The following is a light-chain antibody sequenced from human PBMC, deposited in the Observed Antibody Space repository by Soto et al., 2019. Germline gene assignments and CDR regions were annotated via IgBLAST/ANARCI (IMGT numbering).Light chain of an antibody. Sequence: DIQMTQSPSSLSASVGDRVTITCRASQNTRNYLNWYQQKPGEAPNLLIYGASSLQSGVPSRFSGSGSETDSTLTINNLQPEDFATYYCQQSYTAVFTFGPGTRVDIK. V-gene: IGKV1-39*01. CDR1: QNTRNY. CDR2: GAS. CDR3: QQSYTAVFT. J-gene: IGKJ3*01.